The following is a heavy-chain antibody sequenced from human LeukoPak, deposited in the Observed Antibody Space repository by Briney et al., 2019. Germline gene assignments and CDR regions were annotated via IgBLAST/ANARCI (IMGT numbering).Heavy chain of an antibody. CDR2: MNPNSGNT. CDR3: ASLLWFGEFYDY. CDR1: GYTFTSYD. D-gene: IGHD3-10*01. J-gene: IGHJ4*02. V-gene: IGHV1-8*01. Sequence: GASVKVSCKASGYTFTSYDINWVRQATGQGLEWMGWMNPNSGNTGYAQKFQGRVTMTRNTSISTAYMELSSLRSEDTAVYYCASLLWFGEFYDYWGQGTLVTVSS.